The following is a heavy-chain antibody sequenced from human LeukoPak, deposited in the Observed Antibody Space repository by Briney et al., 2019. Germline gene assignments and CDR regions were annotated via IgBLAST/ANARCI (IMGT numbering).Heavy chain of an antibody. CDR1: GYTFTGYY. Sequence: GVSVKVSCKASGYTFTGYYMHWVRQAPGQGLEWMGWINPNSGGTNYAQKFQGRVTMTRDTSISTAYMELSRLRSDDTAVYYCARDGMVRAFGAFDVWGQGTMVTVSS. CDR3: ARDGMVRAFGAFDV. J-gene: IGHJ3*01. V-gene: IGHV1-2*02. CDR2: INPNSGGT. D-gene: IGHD3-10*01.